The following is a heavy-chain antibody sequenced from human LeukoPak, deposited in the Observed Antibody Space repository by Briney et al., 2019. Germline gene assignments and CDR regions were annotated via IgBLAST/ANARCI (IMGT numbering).Heavy chain of an antibody. V-gene: IGHV1-24*01. J-gene: IGHJ6*03. D-gene: IGHD2-2*01. Sequence: ASVKVSCKVSGYTLTELSMHWVRQAPGKGLEWMGGCDPEDGETIYAQKFQGRVTMTEDTSTDTAYMELSSLRSEHTAMYYCATATERYCSSTSCFPYDYYYMDVWGKGTTVTVSS. CDR2: CDPEDGET. CDR3: ATATERYCSSTSCFPYDYYYMDV. CDR1: GYTLTELS.